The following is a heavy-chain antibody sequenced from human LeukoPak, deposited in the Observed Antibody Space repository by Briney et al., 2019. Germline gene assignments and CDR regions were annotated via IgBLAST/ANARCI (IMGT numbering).Heavy chain of an antibody. Sequence: ASVKVSCKASGGTFSSYAISWVRQAPGQGLEWMGWINPQNGATVYAKKFQGRVTMTRDTPVSTLYMELRNLRSDDTGVYYCAKEGYSNGPDPWGPGSLVTVSS. V-gene: IGHV1-2*02. D-gene: IGHD4-11*01. CDR1: GGTFSSYA. CDR2: INPQNGAT. J-gene: IGHJ5*02. CDR3: AKEGYSNGPDP.